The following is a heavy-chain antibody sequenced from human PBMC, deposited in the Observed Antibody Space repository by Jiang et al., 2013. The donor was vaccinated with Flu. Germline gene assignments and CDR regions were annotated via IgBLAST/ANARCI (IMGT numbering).Heavy chain of an antibody. CDR3: AEGGRGYSYGYILY. Sequence: GAEVKKPGSSVKLSCKASEDTFSSYGINWVRQAPGQGLEWMGGIIPIFGTEDYAQKFQGRVSITVDASTSTAYLELNSLRSEDTAVYYCAEGGRGYSYGYILYWGQGTLVTVSS. CDR1: EDTFSSYG. CDR2: IIPIFGTE. D-gene: IGHD5-18*01. J-gene: IGHJ4*02. V-gene: IGHV1-69*01.